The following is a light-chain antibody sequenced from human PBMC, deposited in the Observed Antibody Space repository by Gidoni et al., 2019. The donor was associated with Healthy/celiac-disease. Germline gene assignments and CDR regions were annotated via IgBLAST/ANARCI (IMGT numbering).Light chain of an antibody. V-gene: IGKV1-33*01. CDR1: QDISNY. Sequence: DIQLPQSPSSLSASVAYSVTITCQASQDISNYLNLYQQQPGKAPKPLIYDASNLETGVAARFSGSGSGTDCTFTISSLQPEDIATYYCQQYDNLLTFGGGTKVEIK. CDR2: DAS. J-gene: IGKJ4*01. CDR3: QQYDNLLT.